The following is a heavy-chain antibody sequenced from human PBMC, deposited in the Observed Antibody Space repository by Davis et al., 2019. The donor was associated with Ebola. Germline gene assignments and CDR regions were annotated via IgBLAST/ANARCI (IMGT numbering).Heavy chain of an antibody. D-gene: IGHD4-17*01. J-gene: IGHJ6*04. CDR1: GFTFSSYA. CDR3: ARGPRTVTLLGGYYGMDV. Sequence: GESLKISCAASGFTFSSYAMHWVRQAPGKGLEWVAVISYDGSNKYYADSVKGRFTISRDNSKNTLYLQMNSLRAGDTAVYYCARGPRTVTLLGGYYGMDVWGKGTTVTVSS. V-gene: IGHV3-30-3*01. CDR2: ISYDGSNK.